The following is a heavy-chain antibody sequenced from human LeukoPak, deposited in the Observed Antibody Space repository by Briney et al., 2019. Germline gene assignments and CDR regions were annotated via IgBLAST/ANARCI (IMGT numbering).Heavy chain of an antibody. CDR3: AKGALLVDSIEGERSTSFDN. Sequence: GASVKVSCKASGYTFTHYLINWVRLAPGQGLEWMGWINTNTGTPAYGQGFTGRFVFSLDTSVSTAYLQINTLKTDDTAVYYCAKGALLVDSIEGERSTSFDNWGQGTLVTVSS. D-gene: IGHD2-8*02. CDR1: GYTFTHYL. CDR2: INTNTGTP. J-gene: IGHJ4*02. V-gene: IGHV7-4-1*02.